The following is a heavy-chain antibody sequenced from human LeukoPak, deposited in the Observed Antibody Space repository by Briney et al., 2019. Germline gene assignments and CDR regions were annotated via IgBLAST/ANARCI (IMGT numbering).Heavy chain of an antibody. Sequence: SETLSLTCTVSGGSISGYYWSWIRQRPGKGLEWIGYIYYSGSTSYNPSLKSRVTMSLDSSKNQLSLMMSSVTAADTAVYFCARAYCSGGSCFSRGNFDYWGQGTLVTVSS. CDR3: ARAYCSGGSCFSRGNFDY. J-gene: IGHJ4*02. V-gene: IGHV4-59*08. D-gene: IGHD2-15*01. CDR2: IYYSGST. CDR1: GGSISGYY.